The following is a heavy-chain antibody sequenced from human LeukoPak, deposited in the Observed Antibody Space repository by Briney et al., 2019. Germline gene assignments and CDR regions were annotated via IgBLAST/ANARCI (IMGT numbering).Heavy chain of an antibody. CDR1: GGSISSSNW. Sequence: SETLSLTCAVSGGSISSSNWWSWVRQPPGKGLEWIGEIYHSGSTNYNPSLKSRVTISVDTSKNQFSLKLTSVTAADTAVYYCTRAASSGPLFTYHMDVWGKGTTVTVSS. J-gene: IGHJ6*03. CDR2: IYHSGST. CDR3: TRAASSGPLFTYHMDV. D-gene: IGHD3-22*01. V-gene: IGHV4-4*02.